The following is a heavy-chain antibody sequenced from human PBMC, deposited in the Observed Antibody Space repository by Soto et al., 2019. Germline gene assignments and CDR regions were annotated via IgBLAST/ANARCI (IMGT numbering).Heavy chain of an antibody. V-gene: IGHV1-69*08. CDR3: ARDPRRDSSGQGLDY. D-gene: IGHD3-22*01. Sequence: QVQLVQSGAEVKKPGSSVKVSCKASGGTFSSYTISWVRQAPGQGLEWMGRIIPILGIANYAQKFQGRVTITADKSTSTAYRELCSLRSEDTAVYYGARDPRRDSSGQGLDYWGQGPLVTVSS. CDR2: IIPILGIA. CDR1: GGTFSSYT. J-gene: IGHJ4*02.